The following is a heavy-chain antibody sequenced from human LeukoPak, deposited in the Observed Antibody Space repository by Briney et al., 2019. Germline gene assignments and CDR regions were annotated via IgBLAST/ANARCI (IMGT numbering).Heavy chain of an antibody. J-gene: IGHJ3*02. CDR3: ARAGRWEGRPHAFDI. CDR2: INYSGRT. CDR1: DDSISNNRYF. V-gene: IGHV4-39*07. Sequence: SETLSLTCTISDDSISNNRYFWAWIRQPPGKGLEWIGSINYSGRTYYNPSLKSRLTMSVDTAKRQFSLKLISVTAADTAVYYCARAGRWEGRPHAFDIWGQGTMVTVSS. D-gene: IGHD1-26*01.